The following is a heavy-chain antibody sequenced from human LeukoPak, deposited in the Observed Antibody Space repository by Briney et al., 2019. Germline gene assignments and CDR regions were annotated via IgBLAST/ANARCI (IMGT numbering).Heavy chain of an antibody. CDR3: ARGGLPNYYDSSGYWQLDY. CDR2: INPNSGGT. CDR1: GYTFTGYY. D-gene: IGHD3-22*01. Sequence: ASVKVSCKASGYTFTGYYMHWVRQAPGQGPEWMGWINPNSGGTNYAQKFQGRVTMTRDTSISTAYMELSRLRSDDTAVYYCARGGLPNYYDSSGYWQLDYWGQGTLVTVSS. V-gene: IGHV1-2*02. J-gene: IGHJ4*02.